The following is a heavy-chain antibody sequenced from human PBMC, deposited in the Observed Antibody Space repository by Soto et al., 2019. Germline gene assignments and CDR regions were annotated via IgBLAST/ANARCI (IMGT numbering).Heavy chain of an antibody. V-gene: IGHV3-23*01. J-gene: IGHJ4*02. D-gene: IGHD2-15*01. CDR2: MSGSGGST. Sequence: GRSLRLSCEASGFTFSRDAMSWVRQAPGKGLEWVSAMSGSGGSTYYADSVKGRFTISSDNSKYTLYLQMNRLIAEDTAVYYCAKDPSSFSSCGSCYLYYWGQGTLVTVYS. CDR3: AKDPSSFSSCGSCYLYY. CDR1: GFTFSRDA.